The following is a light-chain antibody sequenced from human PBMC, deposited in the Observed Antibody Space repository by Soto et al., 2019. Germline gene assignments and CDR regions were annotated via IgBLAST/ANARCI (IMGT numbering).Light chain of an antibody. CDR3: QQSHASAYT. Sequence: EIVLTQSPGTLSLSPGERATLSCRASQSIDSRYLAWYQQKPGQAPRLLIYATSSRATGIPDRFSGSGSGTDFTLTISRLEPEDFAGFYCQQSHASAYTFGQGTKREIK. J-gene: IGKJ2*01. V-gene: IGKV3-20*01. CDR2: ATS. CDR1: QSIDSRY.